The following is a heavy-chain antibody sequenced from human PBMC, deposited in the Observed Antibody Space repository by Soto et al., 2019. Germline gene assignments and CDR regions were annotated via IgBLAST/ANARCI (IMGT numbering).Heavy chain of an antibody. J-gene: IGHJ6*02. CDR1: KFMFRDYW. CDR2: INTDGTVT. V-gene: IGHV3-74*01. Sequence: PGGSLRLSCVASKFMFRDYWMHWVRQTPGKGLVWVSRINTDGTVTNYADSVKGRFTISRDNAKSTLYLQMNSLRGEDTAVYYCARPNGYYYYYSMDVWGQGTTVTVSS. D-gene: IGHD2-8*01. CDR3: ARPNGYYYYYSMDV.